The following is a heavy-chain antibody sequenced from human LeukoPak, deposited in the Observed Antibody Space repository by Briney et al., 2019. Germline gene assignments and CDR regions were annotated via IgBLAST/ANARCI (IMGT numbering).Heavy chain of an antibody. D-gene: IGHD3-22*01. V-gene: IGHV1-8*01. Sequence: EASVKVSCKASGYTFTSDDINSLRQAPAQGLEWMGWMNPNSGNTGYAQKFQGRVTMTRNTSISTAYMELSSLRSEDTAVYYCAIDEYYYDSSGYYYGEDYWGQGTLVTVSS. CDR1: GYTFTSDD. CDR2: MNPNSGNT. J-gene: IGHJ4*02. CDR3: AIDEYYYDSSGYYYGEDY.